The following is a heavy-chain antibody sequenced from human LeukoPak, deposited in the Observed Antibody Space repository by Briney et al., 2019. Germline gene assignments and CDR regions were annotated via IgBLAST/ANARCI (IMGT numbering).Heavy chain of an antibody. J-gene: IGHJ4*02. D-gene: IGHD2-2*01. V-gene: IGHV1-2*02. CDR2: INPNSGGT. CDR1: GYTFTGYY. CDR3: AREGYCSSTSCYHGSLDY. Sequence: ASVKVSCKASGYTFTGYYMHWVRQAPGQGLEWMGWINPNSGGTNYAQKFQGRVTMTRDTSISTAYMELSRLRSDDTAVYYCAREGYCSSTSCYHGSLDYWGQGTLVTVSS.